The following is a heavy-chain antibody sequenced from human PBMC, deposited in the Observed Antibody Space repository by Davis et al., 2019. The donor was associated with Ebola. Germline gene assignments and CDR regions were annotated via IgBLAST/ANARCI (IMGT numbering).Heavy chain of an antibody. CDR1: GGSISSSNW. CDR2: IYHSGST. CDR3: ARAVESMVRGVIYYFDY. V-gene: IGHV4-4*02. D-gene: IGHD3-10*01. J-gene: IGHJ4*02. Sequence: MPSETLSLTCAVSGGSISSSNWWSWVRQPSGKGLEWIGEIYHSGSTNYNPSLKSRVAISVDKSKNQFSLKLSSVTAADTAVYYCARAVESMVRGVIYYFDYWGQGTLVTVSS.